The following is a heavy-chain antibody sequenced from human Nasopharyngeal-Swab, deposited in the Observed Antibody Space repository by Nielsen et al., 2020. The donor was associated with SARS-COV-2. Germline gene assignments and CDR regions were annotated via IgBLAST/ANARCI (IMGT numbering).Heavy chain of an antibody. V-gene: IGHV3-9*01. D-gene: IGHD3-10*01. CDR1: GFTFDHYA. CDR3: AKDMGNYYGSTRMDV. Sequence: SLRLSCTASGFTFDHYAMNWVRQAPGKGLEWVSGINWKSCRPGYADSVKGRFTISRDNAKNTLYLQMNSLRPEDTALYYCAKDMGNYYGSTRMDVWGQGTTVTVSS. J-gene: IGHJ6*02. CDR2: INWKSCRP.